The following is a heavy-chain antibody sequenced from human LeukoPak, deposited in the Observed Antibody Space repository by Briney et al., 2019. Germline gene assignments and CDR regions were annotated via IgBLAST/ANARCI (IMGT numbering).Heavy chain of an antibody. D-gene: IGHD7-27*01. CDR2: IYSGGST. V-gene: IGHV3-53*01. Sequence: GGSLRLSCAASGFTVSSNYMSWVRQAPGKGLEWVSVIYSGGSTYYADSVKGRFTISRDNSKNTLYLQMNSLRAEDTAVYYCARDRSAGVPKAFDIWGQGTMVTVSS. CDR3: ARDRSAGVPKAFDI. J-gene: IGHJ3*02. CDR1: GFTVSSNY.